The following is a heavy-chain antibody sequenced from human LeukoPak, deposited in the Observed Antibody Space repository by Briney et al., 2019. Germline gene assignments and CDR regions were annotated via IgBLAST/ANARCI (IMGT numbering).Heavy chain of an antibody. CDR1: GGSISSYY. Sequence: SETLSLTCTVSGGSISSYYWGWIRQPPGKGLEWIGYIYYSGSTNYNPSLKSRVTISVDTSKNQFSLKLSSVTAADTAVYYCARSPNILTGRYYFDYWGQGTLVTVSS. J-gene: IGHJ4*02. CDR3: ARSPNILTGRYYFDY. V-gene: IGHV4-59*01. CDR2: IYYSGST. D-gene: IGHD3-9*01.